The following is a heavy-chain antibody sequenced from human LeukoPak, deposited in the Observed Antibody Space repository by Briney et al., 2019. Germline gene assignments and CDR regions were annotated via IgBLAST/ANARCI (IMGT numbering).Heavy chain of an antibody. CDR3: ARERSGSYLDY. J-gene: IGHJ4*02. Sequence: SETLSLTCTVSGGSISSYYWSWIRQPPGKGLEWIGYIYYSGSTNYNPSLKSRVTISVDTSKNQFSLKLSSVTAADPAVYYCARERSGSYLDYWGQGTLVTVSS. CDR2: IYYSGST. CDR1: GGSISSYY. V-gene: IGHV4-59*01. D-gene: IGHD3-10*01.